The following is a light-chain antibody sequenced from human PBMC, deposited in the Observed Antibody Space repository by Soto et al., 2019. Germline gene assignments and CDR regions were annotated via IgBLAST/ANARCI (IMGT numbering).Light chain of an antibody. CDR2: DVS. CDR1: RSDVGGYNY. J-gene: IGLJ1*01. V-gene: IGLV2-14*01. Sequence: QSVLTQPASVSGSPGQSITISCTGTRSDVGGYNYVSWYQQHPGKAPKLMIYDVSNRPSGVSNRFSCSKSGNTASLAISGLQAEDEADYCCSSYTSSSTYVCGTGTKVTV. CDR3: SSYTSSSTYV.